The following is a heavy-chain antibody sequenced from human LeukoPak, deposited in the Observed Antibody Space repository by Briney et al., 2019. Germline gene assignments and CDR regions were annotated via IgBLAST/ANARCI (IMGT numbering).Heavy chain of an antibody. V-gene: IGHV3-21*01. D-gene: IGHD1-26*01. CDR2: ISSSSTYI. CDR3: ARQPLVGPTTFDY. CDR1: GFTFSSYN. Sequence: GGSLRLSCAASGFTFSSYNMNWVRQAPGKGLEWVSSISSSSTYIYYADSVKGRFTISRDDARNSLFLQMISLRAEDTAVYYCARQPLVGPTTFDYWGQGTLVTVSS. J-gene: IGHJ4*02.